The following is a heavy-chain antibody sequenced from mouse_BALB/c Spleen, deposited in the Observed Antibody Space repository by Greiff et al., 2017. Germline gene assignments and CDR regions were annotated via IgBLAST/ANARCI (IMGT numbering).Heavy chain of an antibody. CDR2: INPYNGAT. D-gene: IGHD2-1*01. V-gene: IGHV1-31*01. J-gene: IGHJ3*01. Sequence: EVKLVESGPELVKPGASVKISCKASGYSFTGYYMHWVKQSHVKSLEWIGRINPYNGATSYNQNFKDKASLTVDKSSSTAYMELHSLTSEDSAVYYCARWDGNFSWVAYWGQGTLVTVSA. CDR3: ARWDGNFSWVAY. CDR1: GYSFTGYY.